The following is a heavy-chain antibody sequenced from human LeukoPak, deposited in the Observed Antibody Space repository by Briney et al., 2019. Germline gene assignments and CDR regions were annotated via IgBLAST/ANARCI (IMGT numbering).Heavy chain of an antibody. CDR3: ARMEVTMVRGVIRNYFDY. Sequence: SVKVSCKASGGTFSSYAISWVRQAPGQGLEWMGGIIPIFGTANYARKFQGRVTITADESTSTAYMELSSLRSEDTAVYYCARMEVTMVRGVIRNYFDYWGQGTLVTVSS. CDR1: GGTFSSYA. D-gene: IGHD3-10*01. CDR2: IIPIFGTA. V-gene: IGHV1-69*13. J-gene: IGHJ4*02.